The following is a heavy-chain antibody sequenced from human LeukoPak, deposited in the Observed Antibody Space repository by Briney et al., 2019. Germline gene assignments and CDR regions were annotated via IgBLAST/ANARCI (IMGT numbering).Heavy chain of an antibody. CDR2: IKHDGSAK. CDR3: VYRNDFNY. D-gene: IGHD1-26*01. J-gene: IGHJ4*02. V-gene: IGHV3-7*02. CDR1: GFTFSRYW. Sequence: PGGSLRLSCAASGFTFSRYWMSWVRQAPGKGLEWVANIKHDGSAKYYVDSVKGRFTISRDNAQNSLYLQMNGLRADDTAVYYCVYRNDFNYWGEGTLVTVSS.